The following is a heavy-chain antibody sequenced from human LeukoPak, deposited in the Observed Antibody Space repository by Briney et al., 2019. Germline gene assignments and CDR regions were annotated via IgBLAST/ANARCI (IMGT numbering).Heavy chain of an antibody. CDR1: GYTLTELS. CDR3: AIGSTLTGTTSSQGNFDY. J-gene: IGHJ4*02. CDR2: FDPEDGET. Sequence: ASVKVSCKVSGYTLTELSMHWVRQAPGKGLEWMGGFDPEDGETIYAQKFQGRVTMTEDTSTDTAYMELSSLRSEDAAVYYCAIGSTLTGTTSSQGNFDYWGQGTLVTVSS. D-gene: IGHD1-20*01. V-gene: IGHV1-24*01.